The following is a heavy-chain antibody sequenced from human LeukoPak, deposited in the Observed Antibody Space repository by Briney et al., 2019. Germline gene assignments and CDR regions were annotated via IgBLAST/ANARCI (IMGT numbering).Heavy chain of an antibody. CDR2: ISGISGGGGST. Sequence: GGSLRLSCAASGFTFDDYAMHWVRQAPGKGLEWVSSISGISGGGGSTYYADSVKGRFTISRDNSKDTLYLQMNSLRGEDTAVYYCAKLGRYQLPLDDFWGQGTLVTVS. V-gene: IGHV3-23*01. D-gene: IGHD2-2*01. CDR3: AKLGRYQLPLDDF. CDR1: GFTFDDYA. J-gene: IGHJ4*02.